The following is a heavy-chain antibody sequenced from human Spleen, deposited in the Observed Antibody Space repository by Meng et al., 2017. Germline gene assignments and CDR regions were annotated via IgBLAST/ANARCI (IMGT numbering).Heavy chain of an antibody. CDR1: GYTLSSYA. J-gene: IGHJ4*02. CDR3: TRDAYSDCRSTSCFDS. V-gene: IGHV7-4-1*02. D-gene: IGHD2-2*01. Sequence: ASVKVSCKASGYTLSSYAINWLRQAPGQGLEWMGWIDTKTGHPTYAQGFRGRLVFSLDTSVSTTYLQISGLRAADSAIYYCTRDAYSDCRSTSCFDSWGQGTLVTVS. CDR2: IDTKTGHP.